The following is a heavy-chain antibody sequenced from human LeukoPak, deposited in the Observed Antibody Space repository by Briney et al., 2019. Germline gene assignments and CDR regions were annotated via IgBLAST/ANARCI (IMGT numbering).Heavy chain of an antibody. CDR2: IKNKGNSYTT. J-gene: IGHJ5*02. CDR3: VRELYCTTTTCNRYGRFDP. D-gene: IGHD2-8*01. V-gene: IGHV3-72*01. CDR1: GFTFSDHY. Sequence: GGPLRLSCAASGFTFSDHYMAWVRQAPGKGLEWVGRIKNKGNSYTTEYAASVKGRFTISRDDSSNSLFLQLDSLKTEDTAVYYCVRELYCTTTTCNRYGRFDPWGQGTLVTVSS.